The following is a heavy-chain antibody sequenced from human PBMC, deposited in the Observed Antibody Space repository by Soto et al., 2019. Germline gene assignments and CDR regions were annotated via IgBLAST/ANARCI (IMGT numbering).Heavy chain of an antibody. D-gene: IGHD3-16*01. Sequence: GGSLRLSCAASGFTFSSYGMHWVRQAPGKGLEWVAVISFDGNNKYYADSVRSGFTISRDNSKNTLYLQMNSLRPEDTAVYYCAKDLGVNPGDYWGQGTLVTVSS. CDR2: ISFDGNNK. CDR1: GFTFSSYG. J-gene: IGHJ4*02. V-gene: IGHV3-30*18. CDR3: AKDLGVNPGDY.